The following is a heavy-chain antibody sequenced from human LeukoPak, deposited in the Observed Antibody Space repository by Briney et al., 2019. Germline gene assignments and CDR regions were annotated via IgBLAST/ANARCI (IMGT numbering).Heavy chain of an antibody. CDR1: GFTFTSRW. V-gene: IGHV3-74*01. CDR2: INSDGSNR. CDR3: ARPQDGYNGFDC. Sequence: RGGFLRLSCAASGFTFTSRWMHWVRQTPGKGLVWVSRINSDGSNRNYADSVKGRFTISRDNAKNALYLQMDSLRAEDAAVYYCARPQDGYNGFDCWGQGTLVTVSS. J-gene: IGHJ4*02. D-gene: IGHD5-24*01.